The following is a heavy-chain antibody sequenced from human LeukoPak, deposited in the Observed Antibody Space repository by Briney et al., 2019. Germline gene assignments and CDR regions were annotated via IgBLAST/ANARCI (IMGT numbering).Heavy chain of an antibody. V-gene: IGHV4-4*07. D-gene: IGHD6-19*01. CDR3: ARDGPSIAVAGTLDY. J-gene: IGHJ4*02. Sequence: SETLSLTCTVSGGSISSYYWSWIRQPAGKGLEWIGRIYTSGSTNYNPSLKSRVTMSVDTSKNQFSLKLSSVTAADTAVYYCARDGPSIAVAGTLDYWGQGTLVTVSS. CDR1: GGSISSYY. CDR2: IYTSGST.